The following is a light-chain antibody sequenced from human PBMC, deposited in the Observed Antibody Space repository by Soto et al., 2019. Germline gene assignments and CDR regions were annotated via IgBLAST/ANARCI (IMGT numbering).Light chain of an antibody. CDR1: PSVTNY. CDR2: GAF. Sequence: EIVLTQSPATLSLSPGERATLSCRASPSVTNYLAWYQQKPGQAPRLVIYGAFNRATGIPARFSGSGSGTDFTPTISSLEPEDFAVYYCQQRNIWPPVTFGQGTRLEIK. V-gene: IGKV3-11*01. J-gene: IGKJ5*01. CDR3: QQRNIWPPVT.